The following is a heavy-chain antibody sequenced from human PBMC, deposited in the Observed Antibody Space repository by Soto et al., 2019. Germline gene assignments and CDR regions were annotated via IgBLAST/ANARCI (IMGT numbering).Heavy chain of an antibody. CDR1: GGSISGGGYY. Sequence: SETLSLTCTVSGGSISGGGYYWSWIRQHPGKGLEWIGYIYYSGSTYYNPSLKSRVTISVDTSKNQFSLKLSSVTAADTAVYYCARVGIAAADVWFDPWGQGTMVTVSS. CDR2: IYYSGST. V-gene: IGHV4-31*03. D-gene: IGHD6-13*01. CDR3: ARVGIAAADVWFDP. J-gene: IGHJ5*02.